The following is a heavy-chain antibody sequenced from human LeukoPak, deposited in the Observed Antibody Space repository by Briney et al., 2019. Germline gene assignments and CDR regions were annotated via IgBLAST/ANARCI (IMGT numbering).Heavy chain of an antibody. Sequence: VASVKVSCKASGGTFSSYAISWVRQAPGQGLEWMGGIIPIFGTANYAQKFQGRVTITADESTSTAYMELSSLKASDTAMYYCARFGQRVGAVYWGQGTLVTVSS. J-gene: IGHJ4*02. CDR3: ARFGQRVGAVY. CDR1: GGTFSSYA. CDR2: IIPIFGTA. V-gene: IGHV1-69*13. D-gene: IGHD1-26*01.